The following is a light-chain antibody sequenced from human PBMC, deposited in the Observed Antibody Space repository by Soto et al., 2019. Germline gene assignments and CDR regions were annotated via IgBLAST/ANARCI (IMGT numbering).Light chain of an antibody. CDR2: AAS. J-gene: IGKJ2*01. Sequence: DIQLTQSPSFLSASVGDRVTITCRASQGISSYLAWYQQKPGKAPKLLIYAASTLQSGVPSRFSGSGSGTEFTLTISSLQPEDFVTYYCQQLNSYPLFGQGTKLEIK. CDR3: QQLNSYPL. V-gene: IGKV1-9*01. CDR1: QGISSY.